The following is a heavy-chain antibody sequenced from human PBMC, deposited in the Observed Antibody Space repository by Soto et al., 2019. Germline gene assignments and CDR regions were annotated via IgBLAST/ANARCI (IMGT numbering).Heavy chain of an antibody. CDR2: IYHSGST. J-gene: IGHJ5*02. V-gene: IGHV4-4*02. CDR3: ARAAVAASGRPWFDP. D-gene: IGHD6-13*01. CDR1: SGSISISNC. Sequence: SDTLSLTCAVSSGSISISNCWSWVRQPPGKGLEWIGEIYHSGSTNYNPSLKSRVTISVDKSKNQFSLKLSSVTAADTAVYYCARAAVAASGRPWFDPWGQGTLVTVSS.